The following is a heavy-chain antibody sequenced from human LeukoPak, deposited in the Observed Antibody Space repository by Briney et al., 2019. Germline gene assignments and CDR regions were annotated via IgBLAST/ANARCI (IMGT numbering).Heavy chain of an antibody. J-gene: IGHJ4*02. CDR2: IYYSGST. V-gene: IGHV4-59*01. CDR1: GGSTSSYY. Sequence: SSETLSLTCTVSGGSTSSYYWSWIRQPPGKGLEWIGYIYYSGSTNYNPSLKSRVTISVDTSKNQFSLKLSSVTAADTAVYYCARHARTHGDLDYWGQGTLVTVSS. D-gene: IGHD4-17*01. CDR3: ARHARTHGDLDY.